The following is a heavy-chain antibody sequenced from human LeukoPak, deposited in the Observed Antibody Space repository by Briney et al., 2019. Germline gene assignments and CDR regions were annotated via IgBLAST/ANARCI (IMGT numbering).Heavy chain of an antibody. V-gene: IGHV4-31*03. CDR3: ARFHTSGYYRHFDF. Sequence: SETLSLTCTVSGGSIRSYYWSWIRQHPGKGLEWIAYIYYSGSTYYNPSLKSRVTISVDTSKNQFSLKLSSVTAADTAVYYCARFHTSGYYRHFDFWGQGTLVTVSS. J-gene: IGHJ4*02. CDR1: GGSIRSYY. D-gene: IGHD3-22*01. CDR2: IYYSGST.